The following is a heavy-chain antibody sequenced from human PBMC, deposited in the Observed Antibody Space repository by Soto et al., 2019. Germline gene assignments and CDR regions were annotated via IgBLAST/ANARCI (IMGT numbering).Heavy chain of an antibody. CDR2: INPNSGGT. D-gene: IGHD1-7*01. CDR3: ARDSVHNWNYYFDY. Sequence: ASVKVSCKASGYTFTGYYMHWVRQAPGQGLEWMGWINPNSGGTNYAQKFQGRVTMTRDTSISTAYMELSRLRSDDTAVYYCARDSVHNWNYYFDYWGQGTLVTVSS. V-gene: IGHV1-2*02. J-gene: IGHJ4*02. CDR1: GYTFTGYY.